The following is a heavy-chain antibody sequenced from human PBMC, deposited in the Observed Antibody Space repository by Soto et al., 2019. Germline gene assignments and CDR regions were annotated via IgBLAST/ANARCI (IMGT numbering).Heavy chain of an antibody. CDR2: INPSGGST. J-gene: IGHJ6*02. CDR1: GYTFTSYY. V-gene: IGHV1-46*01. CDR3: ARCPGYSSSWGYYGMDV. Sequence: QVQLVQSGAEVKKPGASVKVSCKASGYTFTSYYMHWVRQAPGQGLEWMGIINPSGGSTSYAQKFQGRVTMTRDTSTSAVYMELSSLRSEDTAVYYCARCPGYSSSWGYYGMDVWGQGTTVTVSS. D-gene: IGHD6-13*01.